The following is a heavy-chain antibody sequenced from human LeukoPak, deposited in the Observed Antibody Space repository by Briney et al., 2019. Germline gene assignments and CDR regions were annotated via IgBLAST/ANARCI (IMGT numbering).Heavy chain of an antibody. D-gene: IGHD3-16*01. CDR3: ARDSDYVWGSRLLYYYGMDV. J-gene: IGHJ6*02. Sequence: SETLSLTCTVSGGSISSSSYYWGWIRQPPGKGLEWIGSIYYSGSTNYNPSLKSRVTISVDTSKNQFSLKLSSVTAADTAVYYCARDSDYVWGSRLLYYYGMDVWGQGTTVTVSS. CDR2: IYYSGST. CDR1: GGSISSSSYY. V-gene: IGHV4-39*07.